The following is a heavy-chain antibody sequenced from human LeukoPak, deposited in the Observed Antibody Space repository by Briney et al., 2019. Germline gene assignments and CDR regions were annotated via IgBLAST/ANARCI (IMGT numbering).Heavy chain of an antibody. CDR3: ARVAKSSGWYTFDY. J-gene: IGHJ4*02. Sequence: SETLSLTCTVSGDSIRSYYWSWIRQPPGKGLEWIGYIYHSGSTSYNPSLKSRVTISVDTSKNQFSLRLSSVTAADTAVYYCARVAKSSGWYTFDYWGQGTLVTVSS. D-gene: IGHD6-19*01. V-gene: IGHV4-59*01. CDR1: GDSIRSYY. CDR2: IYHSGST.